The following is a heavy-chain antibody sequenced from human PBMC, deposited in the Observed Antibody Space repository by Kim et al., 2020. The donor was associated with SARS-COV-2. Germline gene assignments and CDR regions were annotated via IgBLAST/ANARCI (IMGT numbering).Heavy chain of an antibody. J-gene: IGHJ3*02. CDR1: GGSFSGYY. CDR2: INHSGST. D-gene: IGHD6-13*01. V-gene: IGHV4-34*01. CDR3: ARSKRRGYSSSWYGEHDAFDI. Sequence: SETLSLTCAVYGGSFSGYYWSWIRQPPGKGLEWIGEINHSGSTNYNPSLKSRVTISVDTSKNQFSLKLSSVTAADTAVYYCARSKRRGYSSSWYGEHDAFDIWGQGTMVTVSS.